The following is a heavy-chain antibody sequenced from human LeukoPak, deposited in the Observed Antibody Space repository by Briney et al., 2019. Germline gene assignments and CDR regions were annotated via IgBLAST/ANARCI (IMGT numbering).Heavy chain of an antibody. V-gene: IGHV4-34*01. J-gene: IGHJ3*02. CDR1: GGSFSGYY. D-gene: IGHD5-18*01. CDR3: ARPRARGYSYGCAFDI. CDR2: INHSGST. Sequence: SETQSLTCAVYGGSFSGYYWSWIRQPPGKGLEWIGEINHSGSTNYNPSLKSRVTISVDTSKNQFSLKLSSVTAADTAVYYCARPRARGYSYGCAFDIWGQGTMVTVSS.